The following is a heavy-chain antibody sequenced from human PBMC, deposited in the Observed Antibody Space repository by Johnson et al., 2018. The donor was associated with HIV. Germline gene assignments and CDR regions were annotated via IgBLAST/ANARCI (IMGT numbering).Heavy chain of an antibody. V-gene: IGHV3-30*04. CDR3: AREGYSSGHAGAFDL. D-gene: IGHD5-18*01. CDR2: ISYDGSNK. J-gene: IGHJ3*01. CDR1: GFTFSSYA. Sequence: QVHLVESGGGVVQPGRSLRLSCAASGFTFSSYAMHWVRQAPGKGLEWVAVISYDGSNKYYADSVKGRFTISRDNSKNTLYLQMDSLRAEDTAVYYCAREGYSSGHAGAFDLWGQGTVVTVSS.